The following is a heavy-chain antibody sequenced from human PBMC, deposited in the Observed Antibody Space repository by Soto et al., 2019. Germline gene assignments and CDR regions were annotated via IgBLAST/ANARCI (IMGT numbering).Heavy chain of an antibody. V-gene: IGHV3-33*01. CDR3: ARETGAPLYGMHV. Sequence: QVQLVESGGGVVQPGRSLRLSCAASGFTFSAYGMHWVRQAPGKGLEWVAVIWYDGSNKYYVDSVKGRFTISRDDSKNTLYLQINSLRAEDTAVYYCARETGAPLYGMHVWGQGTTVTVSS. CDR2: IWYDGSNK. D-gene: IGHD7-27*01. J-gene: IGHJ6*02. CDR1: GFTFSAYG.